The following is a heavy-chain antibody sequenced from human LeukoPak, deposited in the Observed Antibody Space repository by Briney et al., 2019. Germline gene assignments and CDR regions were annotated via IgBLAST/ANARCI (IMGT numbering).Heavy chain of an antibody. J-gene: IGHJ4*02. CDR1: GYTFTSYY. CDR3: ARGSLGELSFFYYFDY. Sequence: ASVKVSCKASGYTFTSYYMHWVRQAPGQGLEWMGIINPSGGSTSYAQKFQGRVTITADKSTSTAYMELSSLRSEDTAVYYCARGSLGELSFFYYFDYWGQGTLVTVSS. V-gene: IGHV1-46*01. D-gene: IGHD3-16*02. CDR2: INPSGGST.